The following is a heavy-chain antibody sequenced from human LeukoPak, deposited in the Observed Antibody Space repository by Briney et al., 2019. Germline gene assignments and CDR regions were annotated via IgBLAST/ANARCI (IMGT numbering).Heavy chain of an antibody. CDR2: IYTSGST. CDR3: ARDNSGYDGSFDY. CDR1: GGSTSSGSYY. J-gene: IGHJ4*02. Sequence: PSQTLSLTCTVSGGSTSSGSYYWSWIRQPAGKGLEWIGRIYTSGSTNYNPSLKSRFTISVDTSKNQFSLKLSSVTAADTAVYYCARDNSGYDGSFDYWGQGTLVTVSS. V-gene: IGHV4-61*02. D-gene: IGHD5-12*01.